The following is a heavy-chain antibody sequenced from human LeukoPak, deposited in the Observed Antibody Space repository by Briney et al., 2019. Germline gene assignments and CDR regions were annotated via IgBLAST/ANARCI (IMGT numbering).Heavy chain of an antibody. V-gene: IGHV3-23*01. Sequence: GGSLRLSCAASGITFSSYAISWVRQAPGKGLEWVSIISASGHISNYAESVKGRFTISRDNSKNTLYLQMNSLRAEDTAVYYCAKDQPPPRGGLRSGVDYWGQGTLVTVSS. CDR2: ISASGHIS. J-gene: IGHJ4*02. CDR3: AKDQPPPRGGLRSGVDY. CDR1: GITFSSYA. D-gene: IGHD3-16*01.